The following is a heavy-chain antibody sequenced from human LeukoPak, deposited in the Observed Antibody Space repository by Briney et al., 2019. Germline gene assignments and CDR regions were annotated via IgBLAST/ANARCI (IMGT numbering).Heavy chain of an antibody. V-gene: IGHV3-30*04. D-gene: IGHD1-26*01. CDR3: ARDVRNRGAATALFDY. J-gene: IGHJ4*02. CDR1: GFTFSSYA. Sequence: PGRSLRLSCAASGFTFSSYAMHWVRQAPGKGLEWVAVISYDGSNKYYADSVKGRFTISRDNSKNTLYLQMNSLRAEDTAVYYCARDVRNRGAATALFDYWGRGTLVTVSS. CDR2: ISYDGSNK.